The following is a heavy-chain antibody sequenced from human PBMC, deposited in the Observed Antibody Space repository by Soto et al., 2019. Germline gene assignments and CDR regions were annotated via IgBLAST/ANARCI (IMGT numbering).Heavy chain of an antibody. Sequence: EVQLVETGGDLIQPGGSLRLSCAASGFSVSANNMNWVRQAPGKGLEWVSVIYGGDKTYYADSVRGRFTISRDNSKNTVYLQMDSLRPEDTALYYCVRGGFDWGQGTRVTVSS. CDR1: GFSVSANN. CDR2: IYGGDKT. V-gene: IGHV3-53*02. CDR3: VRGGFD. J-gene: IGHJ4*02. D-gene: IGHD3-16*01.